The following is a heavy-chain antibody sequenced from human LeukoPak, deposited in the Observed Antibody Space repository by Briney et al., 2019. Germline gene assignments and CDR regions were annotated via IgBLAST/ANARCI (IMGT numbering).Heavy chain of an antibody. CDR1: GYTFTYYG. CDR2: INPNSGGT. J-gene: IGHJ4*02. CDR3: ARSMERGRPTTMIVVVPPRIDY. Sequence: GASVKVSCKASGYTFTYYGISWVRQAPGQGLEWMGWINPNSGGTNYAQKFQGRVTMTRDTSISTAYMELSRLRSDDTAVYYCARSMERGRPTTMIVVVPPRIDYWGQGTLVTVSS. D-gene: IGHD3-22*01. V-gene: IGHV1-2*02.